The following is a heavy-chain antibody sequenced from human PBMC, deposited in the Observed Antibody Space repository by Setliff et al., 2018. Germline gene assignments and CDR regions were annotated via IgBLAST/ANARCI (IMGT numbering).Heavy chain of an antibody. Sequence: PGGSLRPSCAAYGFTFSSHAMSWVRQAPGKGLEWVSAISASGRTTYSADSVKGRFTISRDNSKNSLSLQMNGLRAEDKAVYYCAKDVNPPGTNGWHPDVLDIWGQGTMVTVSS. CDR1: GFTFSSHA. V-gene: IGHV3-23*01. J-gene: IGHJ3*02. D-gene: IGHD6-19*01. CDR2: ISASGRTT. CDR3: AKDVNPPGTNGWHPDVLDI.